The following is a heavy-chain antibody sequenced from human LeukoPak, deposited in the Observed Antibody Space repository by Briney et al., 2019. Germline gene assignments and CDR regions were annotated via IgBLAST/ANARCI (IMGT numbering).Heavy chain of an antibody. CDR1: GFIVSNNY. V-gene: IGHV3-15*01. Sequence: GGSLRLSCAASGFIVSNNYMNWVRQAPGEGLEWVGRIKSKPDGGTIDYAAPVKGRFTISRDDSKNTMYLQLNSLEIEDTALYYCATQYSSGRNRACFDYWGQGTLVTVSS. CDR2: IKSKPDGGTI. D-gene: IGHD6-19*01. J-gene: IGHJ4*02. CDR3: ATQYSSGRNRACFDY.